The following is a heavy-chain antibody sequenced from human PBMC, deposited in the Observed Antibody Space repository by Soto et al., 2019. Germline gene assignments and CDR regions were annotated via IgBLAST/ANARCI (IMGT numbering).Heavy chain of an antibody. D-gene: IGHD4-17*01. CDR1: GGSISSSSYY. CDR3: ARGFPTVVIEYY. V-gene: IGHV4-39*01. Sequence: ETLSLTCTVSGGSISSSSYYWGWIRQPPGKGLEWIGSIYYGGSTYYNPSLKSRVTISVDTSKNQFSLKLSSVTAADTAVYYCARGFPTVVIEYYWGHGSLVTVSA. J-gene: IGHJ4*01. CDR2: IYYGGST.